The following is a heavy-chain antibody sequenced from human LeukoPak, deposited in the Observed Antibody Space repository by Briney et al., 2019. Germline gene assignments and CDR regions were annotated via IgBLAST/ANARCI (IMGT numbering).Heavy chain of an antibody. J-gene: IGHJ6*03. CDR3: ARKVRPYADYYYYMDV. D-gene: IGHD3-10*01. V-gene: IGHV3-21*01. CDR2: ISSSSSYI. CDR1: GFTFSSYS. Sequence: GGSLRLSCAASGFTFSSYSMNWVRQAPGKGLEWVSSISSSSSYIYYADSVKSRFTISRDNAKNSLYLQMNSLRAEDTAVYYCARKVRPYADYYYYMDVWGKGTTVTVSS.